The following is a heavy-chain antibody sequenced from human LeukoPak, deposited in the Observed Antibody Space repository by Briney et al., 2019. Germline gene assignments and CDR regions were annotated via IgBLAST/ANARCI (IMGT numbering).Heavy chain of an antibody. CDR2: IKQDVSEK. D-gene: IGHD3-10*02. CDR3: AELGITMIGGV. J-gene: IGHJ6*04. CDR1: GFTFSSYW. Sequence: GGSLRLSCAASGFTFSSYWMSWGRQAPGKGVGWGASIKQDVSEKYYVCSVKGRFTISRDNAKNSLYLQTNSLRAEDTAVYSCAELGITMIGGVWGKGTTVTISS. V-gene: IGHV3-7*01.